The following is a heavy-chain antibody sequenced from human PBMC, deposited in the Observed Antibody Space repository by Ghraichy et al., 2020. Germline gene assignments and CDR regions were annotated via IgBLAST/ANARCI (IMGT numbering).Heavy chain of an antibody. Sequence: ETLSLTCAASGFTFSSYWMSWVRQAPGKGLEWVANIKQDGSEKYYVDSVKGRFTISRDNAKNSLYLQMNSLRAEDTAVYYCASGAAAGRAYYFDYWGQGTLVTVSS. V-gene: IGHV3-7*03. CDR3: ASGAAAGRAYYFDY. CDR2: IKQDGSEK. CDR1: GFTFSSYW. J-gene: IGHJ4*02. D-gene: IGHD6-13*01.